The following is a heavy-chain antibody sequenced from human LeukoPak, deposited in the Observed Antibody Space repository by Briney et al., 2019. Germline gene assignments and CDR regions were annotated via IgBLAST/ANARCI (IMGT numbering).Heavy chain of an antibody. Sequence: GVSLRLSCAASGFTFSSYEVNWVRQAPGKGLEWVSYISSNGRTTYYADSVKGRFTISRDNTKNSLYLQVNSLRAEDTAAYYCARGAADYYAMDVWGQGTTVTVSS. CDR2: ISSNGRTT. CDR3: ARGAADYYAMDV. D-gene: IGHD2-15*01. V-gene: IGHV3-48*03. J-gene: IGHJ6*02. CDR1: GFTFSSYE.